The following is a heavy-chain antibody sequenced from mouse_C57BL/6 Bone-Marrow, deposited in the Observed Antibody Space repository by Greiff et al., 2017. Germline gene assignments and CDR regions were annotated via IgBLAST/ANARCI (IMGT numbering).Heavy chain of an antibody. D-gene: IGHD3-3*01. Sequence: QVQVLQSGAALARPGASVKMSCKASGYTFTSYSMHWVKQRPGQGLEWIGYINPSSGYTKYNQKFKDKAKLTADKSSSTAYMQLSSLTSEDSAVYDCARRAFDTLDYWGQGTSVTVSS. J-gene: IGHJ4*01. CDR2: INPSSGYT. CDR1: GYTFTSYS. CDR3: ARRAFDTLDY. V-gene: IGHV1-4*01.